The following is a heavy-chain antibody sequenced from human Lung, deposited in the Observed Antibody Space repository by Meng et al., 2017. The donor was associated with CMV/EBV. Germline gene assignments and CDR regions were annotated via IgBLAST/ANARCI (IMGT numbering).Heavy chain of an antibody. Sequence: EVQLLESGGGLVQPGGSLRLSCVASGFTFRSYAMTWVRQAPGKGLEWVSATSTTGADTYYTGSVQGRFTISRDNSGNTLFLQMNSLRVEDTAVYYCARNKEPFDYWGQGAQVTVSS. CDR2: TSTTGADT. V-gene: IGHV3-23*01. D-gene: IGHD1/OR15-1a*01. J-gene: IGHJ4*02. CDR3: ARNKEPFDY. CDR1: GFTFRSYA.